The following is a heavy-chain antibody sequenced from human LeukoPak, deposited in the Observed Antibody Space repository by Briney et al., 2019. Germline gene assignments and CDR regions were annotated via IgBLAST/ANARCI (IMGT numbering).Heavy chain of an antibody. V-gene: IGHV4-30-4*08. Sequence: SETLSLTCTVSGGSISSGDYYWSWIRQPPGKGLEWIGYIYYSGSIYYNPSLKSRVTISVDTSKNQFPLKLSSVTAADTAVYYCARGPYYYMDVWGKGTTVTVSS. CDR2: IYYSGSI. CDR1: GGSISSGDYY. J-gene: IGHJ6*03. CDR3: ARGPYYYMDV.